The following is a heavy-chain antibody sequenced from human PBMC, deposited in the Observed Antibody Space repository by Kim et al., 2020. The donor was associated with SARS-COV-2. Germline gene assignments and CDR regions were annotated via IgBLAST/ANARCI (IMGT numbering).Heavy chain of an antibody. V-gene: IGHV3-23*01. CDR1: GFTFRSYG. Sequence: GGSLRLSCAASGFTFRSYGMSWVRQAPGKGLEWVSGISGNEAYTWYADSVKGRFTISRDNSKNTLYLQMNSLRAEDTAIYYCAKRWRSSSTDYGLHVWGQGTTVTVSS. J-gene: IGHJ6*02. CDR3: AKRWRSSSTDYGLHV. D-gene: IGHD6-13*01. CDR2: ISGNEAYT.